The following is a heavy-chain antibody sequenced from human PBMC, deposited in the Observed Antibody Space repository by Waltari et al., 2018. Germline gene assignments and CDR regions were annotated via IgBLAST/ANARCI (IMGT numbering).Heavy chain of an antibody. Sequence: QVQLQQWGAGLLKPSETLSLTCAVYGGSFSGYYWSWIRQPPGKGLEWIGEINHSGSTNYNPSLKSRVTISVDTSKNQFSLKLSSVTAADTAVYYCARGGPQYYHERDAFDIWGQGTMVTVSS. CDR1: GGSFSGYY. CDR2: INHSGST. D-gene: IGHD2-2*01. J-gene: IGHJ3*02. V-gene: IGHV4-34*01. CDR3: ARGGPQYYHERDAFDI.